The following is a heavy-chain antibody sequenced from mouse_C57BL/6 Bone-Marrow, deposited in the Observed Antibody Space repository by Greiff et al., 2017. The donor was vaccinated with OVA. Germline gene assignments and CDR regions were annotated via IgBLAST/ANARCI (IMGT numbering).Heavy chain of an antibody. CDR3: ARRPLTTVVFDY. CDR2: INPNNGGT. J-gene: IGHJ2*01. V-gene: IGHV1-22*01. CDR1: GYTFTDYN. Sequence: EVKLQESGPELVKPGASVKMSCKASGYTFTDYNMHWVKQSHGKSLEWIGYINPNNGGTSYNQKFKGKATLTVNKSSSTAYMELRSLTSEDSAVYYCARRPLTTVVFDYWGQGTTLTVSS. D-gene: IGHD1-1*01.